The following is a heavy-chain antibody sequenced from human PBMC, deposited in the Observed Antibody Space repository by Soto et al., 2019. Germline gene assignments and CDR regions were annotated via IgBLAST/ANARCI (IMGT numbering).Heavy chain of an antibody. CDR1: GGTFYTYT. Sequence: QVQLVQSGAEVRKPGSSVQVSCKASGGTFYTYTFSWVRQAPGQGLEWMGSITPIYPTTNYAEKFQGRLTVTADGSTSTAYMELSSLTSDDTAVYYCARGGSGYTWFNEFWGQGTLVTVSS. CDR3: ARGGSGYTWFNEF. J-gene: IGHJ4*02. CDR2: ITPIYPTT. V-gene: IGHV1-69*15. D-gene: IGHD3-22*01.